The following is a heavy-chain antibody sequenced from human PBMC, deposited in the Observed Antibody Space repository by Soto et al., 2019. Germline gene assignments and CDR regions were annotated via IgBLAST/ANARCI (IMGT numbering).Heavy chain of an antibody. D-gene: IGHD6-6*01. Sequence: PSETLSLTCTVSGGSISSGGYYWSWIRQHPGKGLEWIGYIYYSGSTYYNPSLKSRVTISVDTSKNQFSMKLSSVTAADTAVYYCARSIAARTIDYWGQGTLVTVSS. CDR2: IYYSGST. V-gene: IGHV4-31*03. J-gene: IGHJ4*02. CDR3: ARSIAARTIDY. CDR1: GGSISSGGYY.